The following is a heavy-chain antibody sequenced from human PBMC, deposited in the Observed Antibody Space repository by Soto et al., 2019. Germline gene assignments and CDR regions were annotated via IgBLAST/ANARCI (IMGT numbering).Heavy chain of an antibody. CDR1: GYTFGSYD. Sequence: QVQLVQSGAEVKKPGASVKVSCRASGYTFGSYDINWVRQATGQGLEWMGWMNPNCGNTGYAQKFQGIVTMTRNTSITTAYMELSSLTSEDSAMYYCARGKRFLEWESYSGWFDPWGQGTLVTVSS. CDR2: MNPNCGNT. D-gene: IGHD3-3*01. V-gene: IGHV1-8*01. CDR3: ARGKRFLEWESYSGWFDP. J-gene: IGHJ5*02.